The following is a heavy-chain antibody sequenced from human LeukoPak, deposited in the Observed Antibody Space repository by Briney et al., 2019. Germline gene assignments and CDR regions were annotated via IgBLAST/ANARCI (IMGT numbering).Heavy chain of an antibody. V-gene: IGHV3-23*01. CDR1: GFTFSTYA. CDR3: AKDQLTGGYNYGYGTFDI. CDR2: ISGRDGYT. J-gene: IGHJ3*02. Sequence: GGSLRLSCAASGFTFSTYAMSWVRQAPGKGLGWVSIISGRDGYTHYADAVKGRSTISRDNSKNTLYLQMNSLRAEDTAVYYCAKDQLTGGYNYGYGTFDILGQGTMVTVSS. D-gene: IGHD5-18*01.